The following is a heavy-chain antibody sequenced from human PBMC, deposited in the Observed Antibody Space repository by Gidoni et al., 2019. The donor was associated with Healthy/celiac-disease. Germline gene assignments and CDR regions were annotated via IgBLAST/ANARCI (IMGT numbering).Heavy chain of an antibody. CDR2: ISYDGSIK. CDR1: GFTFRSYG. D-gene: IGHD2-21*02. V-gene: IGHV3-30*18. Sequence: QVQLAESGGGVVQPGRSLRLSCADSGFTFRSYGMHWVRQAPGKGLEWVAVISYDGSIKSYADSVKGRFTISRDNSKTTLYLQMNSLRAEDPAVYYCAKDRRRSDDFASYYYGMDVWGQGTTVTVSS. J-gene: IGHJ6*02. CDR3: AKDRRRSDDFASYYYGMDV.